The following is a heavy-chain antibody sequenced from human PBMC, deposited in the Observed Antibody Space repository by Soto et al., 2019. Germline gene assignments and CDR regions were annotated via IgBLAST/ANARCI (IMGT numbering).Heavy chain of an antibody. CDR1: GYTFTSYG. CDR2: ISAYNGNT. D-gene: IGHD3-22*01. Sequence: ASVKVSCKASGYTFTSYGISWVRQAPGQGLEWMGWISAYNGNTNYAQKLQGRVTMTTDTSTSTAYMELRSLRSDDTAVYYCARVSSDPSSYYDSNPNWFDPWGQGTLVTVSS. J-gene: IGHJ5*02. V-gene: IGHV1-18*01. CDR3: ARVSSDPSSYYDSNPNWFDP.